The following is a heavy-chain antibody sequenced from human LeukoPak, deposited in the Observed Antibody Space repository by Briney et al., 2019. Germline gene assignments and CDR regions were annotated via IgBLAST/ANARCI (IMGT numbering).Heavy chain of an antibody. D-gene: IGHD5-18*01. CDR2: IYYSGST. V-gene: IGHV4-39*07. J-gene: IGHJ4*02. Sequence: SETLSLTCTVSGGSISSSSYYWSWIRQPPGKGLEWIGSIYYSGSTYYNPSLKSRVTISVDTSKNQFSLKLSSVTAADTAVYYCAGDAGYTEIDYWGQGTLVTVSS. CDR3: AGDAGYTEIDY. CDR1: GGSISSSSYY.